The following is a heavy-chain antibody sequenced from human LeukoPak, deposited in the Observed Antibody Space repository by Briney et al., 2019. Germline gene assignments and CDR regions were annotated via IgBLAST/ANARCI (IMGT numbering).Heavy chain of an antibody. V-gene: IGHV1-58*01. CDR1: GFTFTSSA. CDR3: AAGPYCSGGSCYQNWFDP. Sequence: SVKVSCKASGFTFTSSAVQWVRQARGQRLEWIGWIVVGSGNTNYAQKFQERVTITRDMSTSTAYMELSSLRSEDTAVYYCAAGPYCSGGSCYQNWFDPWGQGALVTVSS. CDR2: IVVGSGNT. J-gene: IGHJ5*02. D-gene: IGHD2-15*01.